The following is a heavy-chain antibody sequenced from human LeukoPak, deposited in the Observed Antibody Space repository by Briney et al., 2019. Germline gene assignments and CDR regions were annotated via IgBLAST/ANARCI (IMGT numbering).Heavy chain of an antibody. CDR2: IHFTGTT. CDR3: ARQRDTASVGAFDT. V-gene: IGHV4-39*01. CDR1: GGSIRSNTNF. D-gene: IGHD2-2*02. Sequence: SETLSLTCSVSGGSIRSNTNFWGWDSSSCWGWIRQPPGKGLEWIGSIHFTGTTYYNSSLQSRLTISVDTSKNLFSLKLTSVTATDTALYYCARQRDTASVGAFDTWGQGTMVIVSP. J-gene: IGHJ3*02.